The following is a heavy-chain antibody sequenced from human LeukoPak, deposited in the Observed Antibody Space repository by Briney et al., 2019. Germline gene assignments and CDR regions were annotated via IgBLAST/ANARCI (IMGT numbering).Heavy chain of an antibody. CDR1: GYIFTAYT. CDR3: AYNTAALGYSGSDS. D-gene: IGHD5-12*01. J-gene: IGHJ4*02. V-gene: IGHV7-4-1*02. Sequence: ASVKVSCKASGYIFTAYTIHWVRQAPGQGLEWMGWINTNTGNPTYAQGFTGRFVFSLDTSVNTAYLQISSLKAEDTAVYYCAYNTAALGYSGSDSWGQGTLVTVSS. CDR2: INTNTGNP.